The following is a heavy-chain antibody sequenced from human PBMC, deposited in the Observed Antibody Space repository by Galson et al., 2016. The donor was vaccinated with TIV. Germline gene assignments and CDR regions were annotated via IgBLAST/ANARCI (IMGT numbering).Heavy chain of an antibody. CDR1: GFTFNRYA. V-gene: IGHV3-23*01. J-gene: IGHJ4*02. CDR2: VSASGLST. Sequence: SLRLSCAASGFTFNRYAMTWVRQAPGKGLEWVSTVSASGLSTYYTDSVKGRFTVSRDNSKNTLYLQMNSLGAEDTAVYYCAKYLVWVVAEGGYLDSWGQGTLVTVSS. D-gene: IGHD2-15*01. CDR3: AKYLVWVVAEGGYLDS.